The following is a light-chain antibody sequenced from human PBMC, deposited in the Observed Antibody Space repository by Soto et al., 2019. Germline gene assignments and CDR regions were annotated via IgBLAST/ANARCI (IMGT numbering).Light chain of an antibody. Sequence: ESVLTQSPATLSLSPGERATLSCRASQSISSSLAWYQQKPGQAPRLLIYDASSRATGIPARFSGSGSGTDFTLTISSLEPEDFAVYYCQQRGNWPRTFGQGTKVEIK. CDR2: DAS. CDR3: QQRGNWPRT. CDR1: QSISSS. V-gene: IGKV3-11*01. J-gene: IGKJ1*01.